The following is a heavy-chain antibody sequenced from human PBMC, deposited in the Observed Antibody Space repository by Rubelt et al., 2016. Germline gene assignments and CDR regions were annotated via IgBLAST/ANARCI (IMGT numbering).Heavy chain of an antibody. D-gene: IGHD4-23*01. V-gene: IGHV4-4*07. Sequence: QVRLQESGPGLVKPSETLSLNCSVSGASITSFYWTWIRQPAGRGLEWIGRIYSRGITNYNSSLQCVVTMLVDTAKNLFSLAVTSVTAADTAVYYCARAWGSDSGNSHFDSWGQGTLVTVSS. CDR3: ARAWGSDSGNSHFDS. CDR1: GASITSFY. CDR2: IYSRGIT. J-gene: IGHJ4*02.